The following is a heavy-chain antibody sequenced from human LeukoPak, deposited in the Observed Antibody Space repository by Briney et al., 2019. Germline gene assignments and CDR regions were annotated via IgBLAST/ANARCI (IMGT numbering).Heavy chain of an antibody. J-gene: IGHJ6*02. V-gene: IGHV3-72*01. D-gene: IGHD2-2*01. CDR1: GFTFRDHY. CDR2: TRNKANSYTT. Sequence: PGGSLRLSCVASGFTFRDHYMDWVRQAPGKGLEWVGRTRNKANSYTTEYAASVKGRFTISRDDSTNSLYLQMNSLKTEDTAVYYCARGDIVVVDAMDVWGQGTTVTVSS. CDR3: ARGDIVVVDAMDV.